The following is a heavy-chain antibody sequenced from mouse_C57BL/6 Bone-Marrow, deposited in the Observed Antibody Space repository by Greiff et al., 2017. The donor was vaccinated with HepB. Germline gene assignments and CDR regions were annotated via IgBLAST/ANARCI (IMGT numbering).Heavy chain of an antibody. CDR2: IYPGSGST. CDR3: ARGGPGRGGYYFDY. V-gene: IGHV1-55*01. J-gene: IGHJ2*01. CDR1: GYTFTSYW. Sequence: QVQLQQPGAELVKPGASVKMSCKASGYTFTSYWITWVKQRPGQGLEWIGDIYPGSGSTNYNEKFKSKATLTVDTSSSTAYMQLCSLTSEDSAVYYFARGGPGRGGYYFDYWGQGTTLTVSS.